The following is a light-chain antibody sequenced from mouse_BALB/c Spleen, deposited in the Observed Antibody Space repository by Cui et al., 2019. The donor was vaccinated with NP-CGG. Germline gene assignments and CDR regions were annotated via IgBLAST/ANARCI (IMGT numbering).Light chain of an antibody. Sequence: QAVVTQESALTTSPGETVPLTFRSSTRAVTTSNYANWVQEKPVHLFTGLIGGTNNRAPGVPARFSGSLIGDKAALTITGAQTEDEAIYFCALWYSNHWVFGGGTKLTVL. CDR3: ALWYSNHWV. J-gene: IGLJ1*01. V-gene: IGLV1*01. CDR2: GTN. CDR1: TRAVTTSNY.